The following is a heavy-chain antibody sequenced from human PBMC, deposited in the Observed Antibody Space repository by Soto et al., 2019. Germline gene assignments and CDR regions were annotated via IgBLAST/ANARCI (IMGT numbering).Heavy chain of an antibody. Sequence: GGSLRLSCAASGFTFSNYWMHWVRQAPGKGLVWVSRINSDGSSTSYADSVKGRFTISRDNAKNALYLQMNSLRAEDTAVYLCARAYTSSWYWWFDPWGQGTLVTVSS. J-gene: IGHJ5*02. V-gene: IGHV3-74*01. CDR1: GFTFSNYW. CDR3: ARAYTSSWYWWFDP. D-gene: IGHD6-13*01. CDR2: INSDGSST.